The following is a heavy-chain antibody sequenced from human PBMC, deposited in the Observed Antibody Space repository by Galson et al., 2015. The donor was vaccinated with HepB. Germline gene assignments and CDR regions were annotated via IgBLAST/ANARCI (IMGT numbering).Heavy chain of an antibody. V-gene: IGHV1-46*03. J-gene: IGHJ6*02. CDR2: INPSSGST. Sequence: SVKVSCKASGYTFTTYYIHWVRQAPGQGLEWMAIINPSSGSTSYAQKFQGRVNMTRDTSTSTVYMELSSLRSEDTAVYYCARGHLSSGGGTLYYYYGMDVWGQGTKVPVSS. CDR1: GYTFTTYY. D-gene: IGHD3-16*01. CDR3: ARGHLSSGGGTLYYYYGMDV.